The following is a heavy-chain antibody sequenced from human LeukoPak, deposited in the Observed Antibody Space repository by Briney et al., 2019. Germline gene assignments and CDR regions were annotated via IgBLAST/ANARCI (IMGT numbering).Heavy chain of an antibody. CDR2: ISGSGGST. J-gene: IGHJ4*02. CDR1: GFTFSSYA. Sequence: QPGGSLRLSCAASGFTFSSYAMSWVRQAPGKGPEWVSAISGSGGSTYYADSVKGRFTISRDNSKNTLYLQMNSLRAEDTAVYYCAKSSIGGSYLFDYWGQGTLVTVSS. V-gene: IGHV3-23*01. CDR3: AKSSIGGSYLFDY. D-gene: IGHD1-26*01.